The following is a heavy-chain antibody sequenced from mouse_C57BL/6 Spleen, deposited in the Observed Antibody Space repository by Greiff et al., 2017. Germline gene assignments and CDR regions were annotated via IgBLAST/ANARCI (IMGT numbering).Heavy chain of an antibody. D-gene: IGHD1-1*01. Sequence: EVQLLQSGPELVQPGASVKISCKASGYSFTDYNMTWVKQSHGKSLEWIGVINPNNGTTTYTQKFKGKATLTVDQSSSTAYMPLSSLTSEDSAVYDCARWDSSGSGSLDCWGQGTTLTVAS. CDR1: GYSFTDYN. J-gene: IGHJ2*01. CDR3: ARWDSSGSGSLDC. V-gene: IGHV1-39*01. CDR2: INPNNGTT.